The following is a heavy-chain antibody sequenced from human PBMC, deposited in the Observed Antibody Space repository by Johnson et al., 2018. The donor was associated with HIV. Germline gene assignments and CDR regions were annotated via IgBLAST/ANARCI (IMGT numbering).Heavy chain of an antibody. CDR2: ISSSGNPI. CDR3: ARDWVIGDAFDI. CDR1: GFIFSDYY. J-gene: IGHJ3*02. D-gene: IGHD2-21*01. V-gene: IGHV3-11*04. Sequence: QVQLVEYGGGLVKPGGSLRLSCAASGFIFSDYYMSWIRQAPGKGLEWVSYISSSGNPIYYADSVKGRFTISRDNAKNSLYLQMNSLRAEDTAVYYCARDWVIGDAFDIWGQGTMVTVSS.